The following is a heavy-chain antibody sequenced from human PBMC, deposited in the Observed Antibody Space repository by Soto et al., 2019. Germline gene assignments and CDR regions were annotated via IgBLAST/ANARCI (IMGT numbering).Heavy chain of an antibody. Sequence: SETLSLTCAVYGGSFSGYYWSWIRQPPGKGLEWIGEINHSGSTNYNPSLKSRVTISVDTSKNQFSLKLSSVTAADTAVYYCARGTDSGSYYSSNWFDPWGQGTLVTVS. J-gene: IGHJ5*02. CDR3: ARGTDSGSYYSSNWFDP. CDR2: INHSGST. D-gene: IGHD1-26*01. CDR1: GGSFSGYY. V-gene: IGHV4-34*01.